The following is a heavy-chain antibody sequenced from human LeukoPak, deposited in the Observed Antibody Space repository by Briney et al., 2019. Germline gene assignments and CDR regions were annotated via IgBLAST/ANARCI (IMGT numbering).Heavy chain of an antibody. CDR1: GYTFTSYD. V-gene: IGHV1-8*01. Sequence: ASVKVSCKASGYTFTSYDINWVRQAPRQGLEWMGWMNSISGNTGYAHKFQGRVTITMNTSISTAYMELSSLRSEDTAVYYCARDAYYYDSSGYPDNAFDIWGQGTMVTVSS. D-gene: IGHD3-22*01. J-gene: IGHJ3*02. CDR2: MNSISGNT. CDR3: ARDAYYYDSSGYPDNAFDI.